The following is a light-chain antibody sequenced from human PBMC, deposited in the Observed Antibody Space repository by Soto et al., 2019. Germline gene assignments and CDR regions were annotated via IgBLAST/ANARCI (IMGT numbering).Light chain of an antibody. Sequence: DVQMTQSPSSLSASVGDRVTITCRASQSVSIYLNWYQQKPGKAPNLLISAASSLQNGVPSRFRGSGSGTDFTLTISRLEPEDFAVYYCQQYGSSPSWTFGQGTKVDIK. V-gene: IGKV1-39*01. CDR3: QQYGSSPSWT. CDR2: AAS. CDR1: QSVSIY. J-gene: IGKJ1*01.